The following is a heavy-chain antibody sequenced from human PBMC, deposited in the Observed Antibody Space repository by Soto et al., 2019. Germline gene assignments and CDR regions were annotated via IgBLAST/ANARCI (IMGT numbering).Heavy chain of an antibody. CDR2: VSYDGSHK. CDR1: GITFTTYG. CDR3: AKAMYPRTVLDSSSPWGDY. D-gene: IGHD6-6*01. J-gene: IGHJ4*02. Sequence: QVQLVQSGGGVIQPGKSLRLSCAASGITFTTYGMYWVRQTPGKGLEWVAVVSYDGSHKYYADSVKGRFTISRDDSKNTLYLQMNSLRVEDTTVYYCAKAMYPRTVLDSSSPWGDYWAQGTLVTVSS. V-gene: IGHV3-30*18.